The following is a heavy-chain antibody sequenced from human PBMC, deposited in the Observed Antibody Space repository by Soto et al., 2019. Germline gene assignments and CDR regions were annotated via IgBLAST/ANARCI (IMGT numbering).Heavy chain of an antibody. CDR1: GFTFSSYS. J-gene: IGHJ5*02. V-gene: IGHV3-21*01. CDR3: ARVWDYYGSGSKEFDP. CDR2: ISSSSSYI. Sequence: EVQLVESGGGLVKPGGSLRLSCAASGFTFSSYSMNWVRQAPGKGLEWVSSISSSSSYIYYADSVKGRFTISRDNAKNSLYLKLDRLRAEDTAVYYCARVWDYYGSGSKEFDPWGQGTLVNVSS. D-gene: IGHD3-10*01.